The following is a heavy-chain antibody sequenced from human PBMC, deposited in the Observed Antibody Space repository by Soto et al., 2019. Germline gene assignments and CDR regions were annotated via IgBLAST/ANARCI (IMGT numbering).Heavy chain of an antibody. V-gene: IGHV1-8*01. Sequence: QVQLVQSGAEVKKPGASVKVSCKASGYTFTSYDINWVRQATGQGLEWMGWMNPNSGNTGYAQKFQGRVTMTRITCMSTADMALSSLGSEDTAVYYCAREDTCGGRDVWGDWTTVTVSS. CDR2: MNPNSGNT. CDR1: GYTFTSYD. CDR3: AREDTCGGRDV. J-gene: IGHJ6*04.